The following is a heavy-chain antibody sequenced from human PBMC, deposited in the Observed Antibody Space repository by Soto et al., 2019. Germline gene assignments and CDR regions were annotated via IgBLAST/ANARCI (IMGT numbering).Heavy chain of an antibody. CDR3: ARDAAYGDFDPTYYHYGMDV. CDR1: GFTFSSYA. D-gene: IGHD4-17*01. V-gene: IGHV3-23*01. Sequence: EEQLLESGGGLVQPGGPLRLSCATSGFTFSSYAMNWVRQAPGKGLEWVSVISGTGRSTYYADSVKGRFTISRDNSKDTLYLQMNSLRAEDTAVYYCARDAAYGDFDPTYYHYGMDVWGQGTTVTVSS. CDR2: ISGTGRST. J-gene: IGHJ6*02.